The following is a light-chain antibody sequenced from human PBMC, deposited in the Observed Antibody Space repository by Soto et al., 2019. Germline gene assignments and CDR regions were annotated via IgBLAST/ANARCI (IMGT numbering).Light chain of an antibody. CDR2: AAS. J-gene: IGKJ4*01. V-gene: IGKV1-27*01. CDR3: QKYNGAPLT. CDR1: QGISNY. Sequence: IQMTQSPSSLSASVGDRVTITCRASQGISNYLAWYQQKPGKVPKLLIYAASTLQAGVPPRFSGSGSGTDFTLTISSLQPEDVAAYYCQKYNGAPLTFGGGTNVDIK.